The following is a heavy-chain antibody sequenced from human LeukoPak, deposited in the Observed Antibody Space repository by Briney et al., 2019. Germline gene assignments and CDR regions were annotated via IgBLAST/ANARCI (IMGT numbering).Heavy chain of an antibody. CDR2: IYYSGST. Sequence: PSETLSLTCTVSGGSISSGDYYWRWIRQPPGKGLEWIGYIYYSGSTYYNPSLKSRVTISVDTSKNQFSLKLSSVTAADTAVYYCARGTQVANLDYWGQGTLVTVSS. CDR3: ARGTQVANLDY. V-gene: IGHV4-30-4*01. CDR1: GGSISSGDYY. J-gene: IGHJ4*02. D-gene: IGHD5-12*01.